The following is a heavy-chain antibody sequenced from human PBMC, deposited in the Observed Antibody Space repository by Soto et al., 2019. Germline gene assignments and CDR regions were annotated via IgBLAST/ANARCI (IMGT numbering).Heavy chain of an antibody. Sequence: QVQLVESGGGVVQPGRSLRLSCAASGFTFSSYGIHWVRQAPGKGLEWVAVISYDGSTKYYADSVKGRFTCSRDNSKNTLYLQMNSLRAEDTAVYFCARDHPYSSTWKGDHYYGMDVWGQGTTVTVSS. J-gene: IGHJ6*02. D-gene: IGHD6-13*01. CDR2: ISYDGSTK. CDR1: GFTFSSYG. CDR3: ARDHPYSSTWKGDHYYGMDV. V-gene: IGHV3-30*03.